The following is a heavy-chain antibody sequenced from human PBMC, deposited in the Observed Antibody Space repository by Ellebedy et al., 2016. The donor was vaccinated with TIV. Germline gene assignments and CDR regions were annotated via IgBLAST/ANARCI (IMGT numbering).Heavy chain of an antibody. J-gene: IGHJ4*02. Sequence: GESLKISCAASGFTFSSYAMSWVRQAPGKGLEWVSAISGSGGSTYYADSVKGRFTISRDNSKNTLYLQMNSLRAEDTAVYYCATLGNDIVVVPAAIDDYWGQGTLVTVSS. D-gene: IGHD2-2*01. CDR1: GFTFSSYA. CDR3: ATLGNDIVVVPAAIDDY. V-gene: IGHV3-23*01. CDR2: ISGSGGST.